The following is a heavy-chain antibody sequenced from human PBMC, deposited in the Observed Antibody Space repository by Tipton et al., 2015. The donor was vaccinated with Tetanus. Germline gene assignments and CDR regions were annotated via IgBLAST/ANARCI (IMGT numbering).Heavy chain of an antibody. J-gene: IGHJ4*02. Sequence: TLSLTCTVSGASLRGGDYHWNWIRQPPGKGLEWLAYVSYSGRTNSNYSLKSRITVSLDASKNQFSLRLTSVTAADTAVYYCARSKLLWFGESLSGFDSWGQGTLVTVSA. CDR3: ARSKLLWFGESLSGFDS. CDR1: GASLRGGDYH. CDR2: VSYSGRT. V-gene: IGHV4-61*08. D-gene: IGHD3-10*01.